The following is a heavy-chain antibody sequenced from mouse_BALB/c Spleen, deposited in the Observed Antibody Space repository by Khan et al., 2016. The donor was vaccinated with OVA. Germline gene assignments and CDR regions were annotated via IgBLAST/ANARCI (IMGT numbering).Heavy chain of an antibody. J-gene: IGHJ3*01. CDR2: ISTYYGDA. CDR1: GYTFTDFT. Sequence: VQLVESGAELVRPGVSVKISCKGSGYTFTDFTLHWVKQSHAMSLEWIGVISTYYGDATYNQRFKDKATMTVDKSSSTAYMELARLTSEDSAIXYCTRGGGGNRFAYWGQGTLVTVSA. V-gene: IGHV1S137*01. CDR3: TRGGGGNRFAY.